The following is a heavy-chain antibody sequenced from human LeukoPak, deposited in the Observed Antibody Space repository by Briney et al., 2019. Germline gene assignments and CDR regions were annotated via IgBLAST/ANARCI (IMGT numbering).Heavy chain of an antibody. J-gene: IGHJ4*02. CDR1: GGSFSGYY. CDR2: INHSGST. V-gene: IGHV4-34*01. Sequence: SETLSLTCAVYGGSFSGYYWSWIRQPPGKGLEWIGEINHSGSTNYNPSLKSRVTISVDTSKNQFSLKLSSVTAADTAVYYCARGSFFYYDGSGSVDYWGQGTLVTVSS. D-gene: IGHD3-22*01. CDR3: ARGSFFYYDGSGSVDY.